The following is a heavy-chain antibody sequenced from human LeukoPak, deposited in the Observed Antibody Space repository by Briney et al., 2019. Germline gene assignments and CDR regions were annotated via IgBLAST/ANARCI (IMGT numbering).Heavy chain of an antibody. CDR2: IYTSGST. V-gene: IGHV4-4*07. D-gene: IGHD6-13*01. J-gene: IGHJ4*02. CDR1: GGSISSYY. Sequence: PSETLSLTCTVSGGSISSYYWSWIRQPAGKGLEWIGRIYTSGSTNYNPSPKSRVTMSVDTSKNQFSLKLSSVTAADTAVYYCARVAAGSSSWYYFDYWGQGTLVTVSS. CDR3: ARVAAGSSSWYYFDY.